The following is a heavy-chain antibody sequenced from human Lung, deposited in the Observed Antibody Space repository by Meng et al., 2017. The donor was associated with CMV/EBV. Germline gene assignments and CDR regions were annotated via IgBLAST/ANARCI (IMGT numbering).Heavy chain of an antibody. CDR1: GFTFSSYA. Sequence: GGSLRLXCTASGFTFSSYAMTWVRRAPGKGLEWVSSICGVGGGTYYAHSVKGRFKISRDNSKSTLYLQMSSLRVDDTALYYCANGIFVYPAAILPFDYWGHGKXVNGAS. CDR2: ICGVGGGT. D-gene: IGHD2-2*01. J-gene: IGHJ4*03. CDR3: ANGIFVYPAAILPFDY. V-gene: IGHV3-23*01.